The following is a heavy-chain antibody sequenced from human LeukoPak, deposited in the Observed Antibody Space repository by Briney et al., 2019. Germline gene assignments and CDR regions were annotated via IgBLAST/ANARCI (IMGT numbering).Heavy chain of an antibody. CDR1: GYTFSNYD. Sequence: ASVKVSCKASGYTFSNYDISWVRQATGQGLEWMGWMNPKSGNAGYAQKFQGRVTMTRDTSRGTAYMELSSLRSEDTAVYYCARPYCSAGSCFPNWLDPWGQRTLVTVSS. CDR3: ARPYCSAGSCFPNWLDP. CDR2: MNPKSGNA. J-gene: IGHJ5*02. D-gene: IGHD2-15*01. V-gene: IGHV1-8*01.